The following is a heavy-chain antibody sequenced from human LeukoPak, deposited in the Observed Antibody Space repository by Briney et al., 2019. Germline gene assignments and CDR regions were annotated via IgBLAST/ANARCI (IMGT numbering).Heavy chain of an antibody. CDR1: GFTFSNYA. Sequence: PGVSLRLSCAASGFTFSNYAMSWVRQAPGKGLEWVSLISGITTNTYYADSVKGRFTISRDNSKNTLDLQMNSLRAEDTAGYYCAKHLLVGGTRGAYAFDIWGRGTMVTVSS. D-gene: IGHD1-26*01. CDR3: AKHLLVGGTRGAYAFDI. V-gene: IGHV3-23*01. CDR2: ISGITTNT. J-gene: IGHJ3*02.